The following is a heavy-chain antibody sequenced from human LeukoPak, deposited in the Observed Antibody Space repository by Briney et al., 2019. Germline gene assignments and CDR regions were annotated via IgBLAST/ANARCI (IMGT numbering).Heavy chain of an antibody. CDR2: INPSGGST. Sequence: ASVKVSCKASGYTFTSYYMHWVRQAPGQGLEWMGIINPSGGSTSYAQKFQGRVTMTRDTSTSTVYMELSSLRSEDTAVYYCARDATILGVVIYIDYWGQGTLVTVSS. J-gene: IGHJ4*02. V-gene: IGHV1-46*01. D-gene: IGHD3-3*01. CDR3: ARDATILGVVIYIDY. CDR1: GYTFTSYY.